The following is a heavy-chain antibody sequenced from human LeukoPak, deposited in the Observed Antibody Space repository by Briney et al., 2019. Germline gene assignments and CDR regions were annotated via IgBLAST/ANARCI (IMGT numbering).Heavy chain of an antibody. CDR3: AGEVHYGMDV. V-gene: IGHV1-2*02. CDR1: GYTFTGYY. Sequence: VASVKVSCKASGYTFTGYYMNWVRQAPGQGLEWMGSINPNSGGTNYAQKFQGRVTMTRDTSISTAYMELSRLRSDDTAVYYCAGEVHYGMDVWGQGTTVTVSS. J-gene: IGHJ6*02. CDR2: INPNSGGT.